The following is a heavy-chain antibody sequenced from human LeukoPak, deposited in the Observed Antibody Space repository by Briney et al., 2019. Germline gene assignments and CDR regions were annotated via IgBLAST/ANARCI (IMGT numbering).Heavy chain of an antibody. V-gene: IGHV3-74*01. CDR1: GFTFSSRW. J-gene: IGHJ6*02. D-gene: IGHD2/OR15-2a*01. CDR3: ARDISRTMDV. CDR2: INTDGSTT. Sequence: GGSLRLSCVASGFTFSSRWMHWVRQAPGKGLVWVSIINTDGSTTRYADFVEGRFTISRDNARNTLYLEMNSLRVEDTAVYFCARDISRTMDVWGRGTTVTV.